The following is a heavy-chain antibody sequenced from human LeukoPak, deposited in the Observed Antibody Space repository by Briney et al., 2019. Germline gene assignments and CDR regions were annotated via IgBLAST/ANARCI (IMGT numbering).Heavy chain of an antibody. J-gene: IGHJ6*02. V-gene: IGHV4-4*07. Sequence: KPSETLSLTCTVSGGSITNYYWSWIRQPAGKGLEWIGRIYTSGSTSYNPSLKSRVTMSVDTSKNQFSLKLSPVTAADTAVYYCARGCSSTSCWLRMDVWGQGTTVTVSS. CDR2: IYTSGST. CDR1: GGSITNYY. CDR3: ARGCSSTSCWLRMDV. D-gene: IGHD2-2*01.